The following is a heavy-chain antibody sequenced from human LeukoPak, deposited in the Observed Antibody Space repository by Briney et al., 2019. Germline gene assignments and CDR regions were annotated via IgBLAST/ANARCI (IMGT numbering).Heavy chain of an antibody. V-gene: IGHV4-39*01. D-gene: IGHD2-2*01. CDR2: IYYSGST. J-gene: IGHJ4*02. CDR1: GGSISSSSYY. Sequence: SETLSLTCTVSGGSISSSSYYWGWIRQPPGKGLEWIGSIYYSGSTYYNPSLKSRVTISVDTSKNQFSLKLSSVTAADTAVYYCARSSNKDIVVVPAAIWGPKTTGIYYFDYWGQGTLVTVSS. CDR3: ARSSNKDIVVVPAAIWGPKTTGIYYFDY.